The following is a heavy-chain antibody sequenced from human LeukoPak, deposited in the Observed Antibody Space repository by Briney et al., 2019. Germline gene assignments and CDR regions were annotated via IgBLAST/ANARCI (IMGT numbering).Heavy chain of an antibody. CDR3: ARIPWYQTPGYFDY. CDR1: GGSISSGDYY. J-gene: IGHJ4*02. D-gene: IGHD2-15*01. Sequence: QTLSLTCTVSGGSISSGDYYWSWIRQPPGKALEWLALIDWDDDKYYSTSLKTRLTISKDTSKNQVVLTMTNMDPVDTATYYCARIPWYQTPGYFDYWGQGTLVTVSS. V-gene: IGHV2-70*18. CDR2: IDWDDDK.